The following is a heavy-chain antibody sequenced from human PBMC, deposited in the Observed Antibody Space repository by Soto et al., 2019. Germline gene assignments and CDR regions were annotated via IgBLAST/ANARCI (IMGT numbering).Heavy chain of an antibody. CDR1: GGSISSYY. CDR3: ASYSYYYGSGSRPEHY. V-gene: IGHV4-59*01. D-gene: IGHD3-10*01. CDR2: IYYSGST. Sequence: SETLSFTCTVSGGSISSYYWSWIRQPPGKGLEWIGYIYYSGSTNYNPSLKSRVTISVDTSKNQFSLKLSSVTAADTAVYYCASYSYYYGSGSRPEHYWGQGTLVTVSS. J-gene: IGHJ4*02.